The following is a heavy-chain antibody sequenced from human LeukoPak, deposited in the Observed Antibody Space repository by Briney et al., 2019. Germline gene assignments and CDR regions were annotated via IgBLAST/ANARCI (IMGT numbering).Heavy chain of an antibody. J-gene: IGHJ4*02. Sequence: GASVKVSCKTSGYIFTNHDINWVRQAPGQGLEWMGWMNPTSGNKGYAQKFQGRVTMTSDTSMNTMYMEMSSLRSEDTAVYYCARAVATVTTRGYSYYFDFWGQGALGTVSS. CDR2: MNPTSGNK. CDR3: ARAVATVTTRGYSYYFDF. CDR1: GYIFTNHD. V-gene: IGHV1-8*01. D-gene: IGHD4-17*01.